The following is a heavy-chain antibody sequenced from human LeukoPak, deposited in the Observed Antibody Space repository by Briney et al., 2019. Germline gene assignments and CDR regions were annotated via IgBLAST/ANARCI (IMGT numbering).Heavy chain of an antibody. CDR2: ISGSGGST. J-gene: IGHJ4*02. CDR3: EKDVFAAVAGTYDY. CDR1: GFTFSSYA. Sequence: GGSLRLSCAASGFTFSSYAMSWVRQAPGKGLEWVSAISGSGGSTYYADSVKGRFTISRDNSKNTLYLQMNSLRAGDTAVYHCEKDVFAAVAGTYDYWGQGTLVTVSS. D-gene: IGHD6-19*01. V-gene: IGHV3-23*01.